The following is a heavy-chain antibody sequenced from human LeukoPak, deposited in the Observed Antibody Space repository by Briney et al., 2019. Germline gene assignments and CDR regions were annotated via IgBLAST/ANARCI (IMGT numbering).Heavy chain of an antibody. V-gene: IGHV4-34*01. CDR3: AREAFTLIGVVVTNLATWFDP. CDR2: FSQTGTS. J-gene: IGHJ5*02. Sequence: PSETLSLTCAVYGGFFSSNSWSWIRQSPGKGLEWIGEFSQTGTSNYNPSLKSRVTISVDTSKNQISLKLRSVTAADTAMYYCAREAFTLIGVVVTNLATWFDPWGQGTLVVVSS. D-gene: IGHD3-3*01. CDR1: GGFFSSNS.